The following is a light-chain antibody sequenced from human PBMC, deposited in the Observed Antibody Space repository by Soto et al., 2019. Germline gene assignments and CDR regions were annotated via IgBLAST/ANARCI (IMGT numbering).Light chain of an antibody. CDR1: QSVSHY. CDR2: DAS. Sequence: ESVLTQSPATLSLSPGERATLSCRASQSVSHYLAWYQQKPGQAPRLLIYDASNRATGTPARFSGSGSGTDFTLTISSLEPEDFAVYYCQQRENWPPLTLGQGTRLEIK. CDR3: QQRENWPPLT. J-gene: IGKJ5*01. V-gene: IGKV3-11*01.